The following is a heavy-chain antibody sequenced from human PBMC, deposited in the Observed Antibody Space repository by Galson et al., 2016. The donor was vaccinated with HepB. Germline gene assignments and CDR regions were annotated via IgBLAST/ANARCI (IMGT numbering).Heavy chain of an antibody. D-gene: IGHD3-22*01. CDR1: GGSFSGYY. Sequence: ETLSLTCGVYGGSFSGYYWSWIRQPPEKGLEWIGEVDHSGNTYYNPSLESRVTISEETSRRQFSLNLSSVTAADTAVYYCARLRSYENSEPGSFDIWGQGTLVTVSS. J-gene: IGHJ3*02. CDR2: VDHSGNT. V-gene: IGHV4-34*01. CDR3: ARLRSYENSEPGSFDI.